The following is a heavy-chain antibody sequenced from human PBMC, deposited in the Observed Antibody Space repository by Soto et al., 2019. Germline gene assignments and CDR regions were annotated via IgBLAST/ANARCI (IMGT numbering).Heavy chain of an antibody. J-gene: IGHJ3*02. D-gene: IGHD7-27*01. Sequence: QMQLVESGGGVVQPGRSLRLSCAASGFTFSSYAMHWVRQAPGKGLEWVAVISYDGPDKNYADSVKGRFTISRDNSQNTLYLQMNSLRPEDTAVYYCAKGYWGDAFDIWGQGTMVTVSS. CDR3: AKGYWGDAFDI. V-gene: IGHV3-30*18. CDR2: ISYDGPDK. CDR1: GFTFSSYA.